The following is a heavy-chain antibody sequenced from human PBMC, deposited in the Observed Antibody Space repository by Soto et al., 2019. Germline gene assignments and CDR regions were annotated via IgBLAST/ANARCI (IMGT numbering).Heavy chain of an antibody. V-gene: IGHV4-31*03. CDR1: GGSIRSGGYY. CDR2: IYYSGST. Sequence: PSETLSLTCTVSGGSIRSGGYYWSWIRQHPGKGLEWIGYIYYSGSTYYNPSLKSRVTISVDTSKNQFSLKLSSVTAADTAVYYCARDHTAPLYFDYWGQGTLVTVSS. J-gene: IGHJ4*02. CDR3: ARDHTAPLYFDY. D-gene: IGHD5-18*01.